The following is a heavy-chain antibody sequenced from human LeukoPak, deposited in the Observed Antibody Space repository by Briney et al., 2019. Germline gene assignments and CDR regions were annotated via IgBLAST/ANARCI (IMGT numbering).Heavy chain of an antibody. J-gene: IGHJ4*02. Sequence: GESLKISCKASGYSFTSYWIGWVRQMPGKGLEWMGIIDPSDSETRYTPSFQGQVTISVDKSLTTADLQWNSLKASDIAMYYCARQTAMGRSGDYWGQGTLVTVSS. CDR2: IDPSDSET. CDR3: ARQTAMGRSGDY. D-gene: IGHD5-18*01. V-gene: IGHV5-51*01. CDR1: GYSFTSYW.